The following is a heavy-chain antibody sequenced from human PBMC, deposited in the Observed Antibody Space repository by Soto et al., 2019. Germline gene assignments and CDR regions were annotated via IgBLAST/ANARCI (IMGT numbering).Heavy chain of an antibody. J-gene: IGHJ4*02. V-gene: IGHV3-48*01. CDR1: GFTFSSYS. CDR3: ARTEAGIAAAGPNFDY. D-gene: IGHD6-13*01. CDR2: ISSSSSTI. Sequence: PGGSLRLSCAASGFTFSSYSMNWVRQAPGKGLEWVSYISSSSSTIYYADSVKGRFTISRDNAKNSLYLQMNSLRAEDTAVYYCARTEAGIAAAGPNFDYWGQGTLVTVSS.